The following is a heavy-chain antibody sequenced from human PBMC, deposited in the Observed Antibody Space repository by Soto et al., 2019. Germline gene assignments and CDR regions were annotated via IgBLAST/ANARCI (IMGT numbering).Heavy chain of an antibody. J-gene: IGHJ6*02. Sequence: EVQLVESGGGLVKPGGSLRLSCAASGFTFSSYSMNWVRQAPGKGLEWVSSISSSSSYIYYADSVKGRFTISRDNAKNSLYLQMNSLRAEDTAVYYCARGGTHYYYGMDDWGQGTTVTVPS. V-gene: IGHV3-21*01. CDR1: GFTFSSYS. CDR3: ARGGTHYYYGMDD. D-gene: IGHD3-16*01. CDR2: ISSSSSYI.